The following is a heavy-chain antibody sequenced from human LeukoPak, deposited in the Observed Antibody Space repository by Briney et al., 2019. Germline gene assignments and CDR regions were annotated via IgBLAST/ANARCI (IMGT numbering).Heavy chain of an antibody. CDR2: INPKSGDP. Sequence: ASVKVSCKASGGTFSSYAISWVRQAPGQGLEWMGWINPKSGDPIYVQKFQGRVTLTRDTSIDTVYLELSSLKSDDTAVYYCARDPGHDTSNYGGLDFWGQGTLVTVSS. CDR3: ARDPGHDTSNYGGLDF. V-gene: IGHV1-2*02. J-gene: IGHJ4*02. CDR1: GGTFSSYA. D-gene: IGHD4-11*01.